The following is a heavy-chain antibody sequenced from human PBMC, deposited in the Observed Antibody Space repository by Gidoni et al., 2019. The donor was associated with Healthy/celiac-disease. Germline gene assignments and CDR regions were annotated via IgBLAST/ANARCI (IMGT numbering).Heavy chain of an antibody. CDR3: ARHIAPGGYNPIYGY. D-gene: IGHD5-12*01. V-gene: IGHV5-51*01. J-gene: IGHJ4*02. Sequence: EVQLVQSGAAVKKPGESLQISCKGSGYSFTSYWIGWVRQMPGKGLEWIGIIYPGDSDTRYSPSFQGQVTIAADKSISTDDLQWSSLKASDTAMYYCARHIAPGGYNPIYGYWGQGTLGTVSS. CDR2: IYPGDSDT. CDR1: GYSFTSYW.